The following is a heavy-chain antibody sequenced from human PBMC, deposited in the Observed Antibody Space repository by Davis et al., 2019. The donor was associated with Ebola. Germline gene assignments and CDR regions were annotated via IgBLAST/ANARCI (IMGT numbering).Heavy chain of an antibody. D-gene: IGHD5-18*01. CDR3: ARGWLRGGMDV. Sequence: HSQTLSLTCVISGDSVSSLAWNWIRQSPSRGLEWLGRTYYTSKWYNDYAESVKSRINIKPDTSKNQLALQMNSVTPEDTALYYCARGWLRGGMDVWGEGTTVTVSS. CDR2: TYYTSKWYN. J-gene: IGHJ6*04. V-gene: IGHV6-1*01. CDR1: GDSVSSLA.